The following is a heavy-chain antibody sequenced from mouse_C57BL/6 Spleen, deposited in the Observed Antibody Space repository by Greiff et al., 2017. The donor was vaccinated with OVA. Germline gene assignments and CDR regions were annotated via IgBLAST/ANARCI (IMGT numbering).Heavy chain of an antibody. J-gene: IGHJ4*01. D-gene: IGHD1-1*01. Sequence: EVQLQQSVAELVRPGASVKLSCTASGFNFKNTYMHWVKQRPEQGLEWIGRIDPANGNTKYAPKFQGKATITADTSSNTAYLQLSSLTSEDTAIYYCARITTVVAKDYAMDYWGQGTSVTVSS. CDR3: ARITTVVAKDYAMDY. V-gene: IGHV14-3*01. CDR2: IDPANGNT. CDR1: GFNFKNTY.